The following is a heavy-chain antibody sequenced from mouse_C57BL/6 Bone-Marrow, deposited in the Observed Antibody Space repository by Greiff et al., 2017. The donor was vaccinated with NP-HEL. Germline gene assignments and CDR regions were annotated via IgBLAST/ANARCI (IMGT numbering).Heavy chain of an antibody. J-gene: IGHJ4*01. V-gene: IGHV2-6-1*01. CDR3: ARHRNYGRYAMDY. D-gene: IGHD2-5*01. CDR2: IWSDGST. CDR1: GFSLTSYG. Sequence: QVQLKESGPGLVAPSQSLSITCTVSGFSLTSYGVHWVRQPPGKGLEWLVVIWSDGSTTYNSALKSRLSISKDNSKSQVFLKMNSLQTDDTAMYYCARHRNYGRYAMDYWGQGTSVTVSS.